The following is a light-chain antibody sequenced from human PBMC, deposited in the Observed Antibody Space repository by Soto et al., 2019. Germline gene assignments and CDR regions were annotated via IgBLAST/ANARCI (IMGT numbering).Light chain of an antibody. CDR2: EVS. Sequence: QSALTQSASVSGSPGQSITISCTGTSSDVGGYNYVSWYQQYPGKAPKLMIYEVSNRPSGVSNRFSGSKSGNTASLTISGLQAEDEADYYCTSYTSSNTLVFGGGTKVTVL. CDR3: TSYTSSNTLV. V-gene: IGLV2-14*01. J-gene: IGLJ3*02. CDR1: SSDVGGYNY.